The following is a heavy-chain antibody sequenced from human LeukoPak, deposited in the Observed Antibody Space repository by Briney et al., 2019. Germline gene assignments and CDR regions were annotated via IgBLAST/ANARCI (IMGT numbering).Heavy chain of an antibody. CDR1: GGSISSYY. V-gene: IGHV4-59*08. CDR3: ARRLGYYDSSGYYDY. Sequence: PSETLSLTCTVSGGSISSYYWSWIRQPPGKGLEWIGYIYYSGSTNYNPSLKSRVTISVDTSKNQFSLKLSSVTAADTAVYYCARRLGYYDSSGYYDYWGQGTLVTVSS. J-gene: IGHJ4*02. CDR2: IYYSGST. D-gene: IGHD3-22*01.